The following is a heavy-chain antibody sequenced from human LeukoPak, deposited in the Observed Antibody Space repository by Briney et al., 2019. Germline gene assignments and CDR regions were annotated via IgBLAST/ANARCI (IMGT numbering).Heavy chain of an antibody. V-gene: IGHV4-4*07. CDR2: IYSSGST. CDR3: ASAWLDSSGWLRFGY. CDR1: GGSISSYY. Sequence: PSETLSLTCTVSGGSISSYYWSWIRQPAGKELEWIGRIYSSGSTNYNPFLKSRVTMSVDTSKNLFSLKLSSVTAADTAIYYCASAWLDSSGWLRFGYWGQGTLVTVSS. D-gene: IGHD6-19*01. J-gene: IGHJ4*02.